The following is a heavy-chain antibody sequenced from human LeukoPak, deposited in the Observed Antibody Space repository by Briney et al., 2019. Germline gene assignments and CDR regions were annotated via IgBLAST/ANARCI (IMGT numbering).Heavy chain of an antibody. Sequence: GESLKISCKGSGYSFTSYWIGWVRQMPGKGLEWMGIIYPGDSDTRYSPSFQGQVTISADKSISTAYLQWSSLKASDTAMYYCASSFCSGGSCYSRSGPDAFDIWGQGTMVTVSS. CDR2: IYPGDSDT. CDR1: GYSFTSYW. CDR3: ASSFCSGGSCYSRSGPDAFDI. D-gene: IGHD2-15*01. J-gene: IGHJ3*02. V-gene: IGHV5-51*01.